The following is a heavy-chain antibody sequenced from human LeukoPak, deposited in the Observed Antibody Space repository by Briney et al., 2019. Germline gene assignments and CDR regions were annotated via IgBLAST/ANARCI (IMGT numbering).Heavy chain of an antibody. V-gene: IGHV3-33*08. D-gene: IGHD4-17*01. CDR2: IWYDGSSQ. CDR1: GFPFSSYA. Sequence: PGGSLRLSCAASGFPFSSYAVSWVRQAPGKGLEWVAVIWYDGSSQFYADSVKGRFTISRDNSKNTLYLQMNSLRAEDAAVYYCARGDYGDYGTFGFHHWGQGTLVTVSS. J-gene: IGHJ1*01. CDR3: ARGDYGDYGTFGFHH.